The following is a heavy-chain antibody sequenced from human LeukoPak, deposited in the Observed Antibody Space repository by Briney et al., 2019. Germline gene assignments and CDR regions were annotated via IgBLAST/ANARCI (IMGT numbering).Heavy chain of an antibody. V-gene: IGHV4-39*01. CDR1: GGSINSSSYY. CDR3: PRFPRGYSGRDAFDV. CDR2: IYYSGNT. Sequence: PSETLSLTCAVSGGSINSSSYYLGGIRQPPGKGLEWIGSIYYSGNTYYNPSLRSRVTMSVDTSKNQFSLKLSSVTAADTAVYYCPRFPRGYSGRDAFDVWGQGTMVTVSS. D-gene: IGHD5-12*01. J-gene: IGHJ3*01.